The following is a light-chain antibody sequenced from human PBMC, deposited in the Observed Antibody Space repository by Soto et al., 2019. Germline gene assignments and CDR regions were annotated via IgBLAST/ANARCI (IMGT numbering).Light chain of an antibody. CDR2: GAS. V-gene: IGKV3-20*01. CDR3: QQYDSSPRT. CDR1: QSVSSSF. J-gene: IGKJ1*01. Sequence: EIVLTQSPGTLSLSVGDRATLSCRASQSVSSSFLAWYQQKPGQAPRLLLYGASSRASGIPDRFNGSGSGTDFTLTISRLQPEDCAVYYCQQYDSSPRTFGQGTKVEIK.